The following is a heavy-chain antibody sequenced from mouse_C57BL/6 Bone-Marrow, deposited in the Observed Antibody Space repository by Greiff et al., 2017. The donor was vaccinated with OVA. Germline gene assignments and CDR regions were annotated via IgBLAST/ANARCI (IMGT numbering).Heavy chain of an antibody. CDR3: ARFFYGHYYAMDY. D-gene: IGHD2-1*01. Sequence: QVQLHQSGAELVRPGTSVKVSCKASGYAFTNYLIEWVKQRPGQGLEWIGVINPGSGGTNYNEKFKGKATLTADKSSSTAYMQLSSLTSEDSAVYFCARFFYGHYYAMDYWGQGTSVTVSS. J-gene: IGHJ4*01. CDR1: GYAFTNYL. V-gene: IGHV1-54*01. CDR2: INPGSGGT.